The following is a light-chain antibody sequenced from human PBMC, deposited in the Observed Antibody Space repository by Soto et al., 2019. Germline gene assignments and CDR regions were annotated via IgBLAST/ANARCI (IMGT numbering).Light chain of an antibody. Sequence: AIQLTQSPSSLSASVGDRVTITCRASQGISSGLAWYEQKPGKAPKLLIYDASSLESGVPSRFSGSGSGTDFSLTISSLQPEDFATYYCQQLNSYAFTFGPGTKVDIK. CDR2: DAS. CDR3: QQLNSYAFT. V-gene: IGKV1-13*02. J-gene: IGKJ3*01. CDR1: QGISSG.